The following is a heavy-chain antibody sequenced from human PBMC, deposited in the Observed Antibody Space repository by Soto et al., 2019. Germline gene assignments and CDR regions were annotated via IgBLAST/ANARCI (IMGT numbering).Heavy chain of an antibody. V-gene: IGHV3-23*01. CDR3: GRRGGALGY. D-gene: IGHD3-16*01. Sequence: EVQLMESGGGLVQPGGSLRLSCAASGFTFSSYAMSWVRQAPGKGLEWVSVITGSGSTTYYADSVKGRFTISRDNSKKTLYLRMNGLGAEDRAVYYCGRRGGALGYWGQGTLVTVSS. CDR2: ITGSGSTT. CDR1: GFTFSSYA. J-gene: IGHJ4*02.